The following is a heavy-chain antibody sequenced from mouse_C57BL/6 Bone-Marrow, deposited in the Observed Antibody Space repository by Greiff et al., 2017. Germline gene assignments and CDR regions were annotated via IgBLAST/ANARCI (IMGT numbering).Heavy chain of an antibody. CDR1: GYTFTSYG. D-gene: IGHD3-1*01. CDR3: GRWGGYPWFAY. J-gene: IGHJ3*01. V-gene: IGHV1-81*01. Sequence: QVQLQQSGAELARPGASVKLSCKASGYTFTSYGISWVKQRPGQGLEWIGEIYPRSGNTYYNEKFKGKATLTADKSSSTAYMELRSLTSEDSAVYYCGRWGGYPWFAYWGQGTLVTVSA. CDR2: IYPRSGNT.